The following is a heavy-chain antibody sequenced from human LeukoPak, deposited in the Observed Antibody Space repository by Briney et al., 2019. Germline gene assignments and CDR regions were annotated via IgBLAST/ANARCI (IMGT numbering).Heavy chain of an antibody. CDR3: ARARPGAYGSGSYPDY. CDR2: INPNSGGT. V-gene: IGHV1-2*02. CDR1: VYTFTGYY. Sequence: ASVKVSCKASVYTFTGYYMHWVRQAPGQGLDWMGWINPNSGGTNYAQKFQGRVTMSRDTSISTAYMELSRLRSDDTAVYYCARARPGAYGSGSYPDYWGQGTLVTVSS. D-gene: IGHD3-10*01. J-gene: IGHJ4*02.